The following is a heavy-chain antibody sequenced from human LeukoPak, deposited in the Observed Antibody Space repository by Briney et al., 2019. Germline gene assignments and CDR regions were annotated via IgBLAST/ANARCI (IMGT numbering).Heavy chain of an antibody. V-gene: IGHV4-39*07. CDR2: IYYSGST. J-gene: IGHJ4*02. CDR3: ARSRMAHFDY. CDR1: GGSISSSSYY. Sequence: SETLSLTCTVSGGSISSSSYYWGWIRQPPGKGLEWIGSIYYSGSTYYNPSLKSRVTISVDTSKNQFSLKLSSVTAADTAVYYCARSRMAHFDYWGQGTLVTVSS. D-gene: IGHD5-24*01.